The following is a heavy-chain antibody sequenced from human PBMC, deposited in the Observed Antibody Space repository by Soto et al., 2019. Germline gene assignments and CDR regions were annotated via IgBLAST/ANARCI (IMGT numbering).Heavy chain of an antibody. J-gene: IGHJ2*01. CDR2: ISYDGSNK. V-gene: IGHV3-30*18. D-gene: IGHD3-22*01. Sequence: QVQLVESGGGVVQPGRSLRLSCAASGFTFSSYGMHWVRQAPGKGLEWVAVISYDGSNKYYADSVKGRFTISRDNSKNTLYLQMNSLRAVDTAVYYCAKGSLYYYDSSGYPSWYFDLWVRGTLVTVSS. CDR3: AKGSLYYYDSSGYPSWYFDL. CDR1: GFTFSSYG.